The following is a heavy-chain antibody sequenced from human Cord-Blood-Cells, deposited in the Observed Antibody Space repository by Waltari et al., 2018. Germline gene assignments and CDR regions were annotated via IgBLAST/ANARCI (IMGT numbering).Heavy chain of an antibody. CDR2: INPNSGGT. J-gene: IGHJ6*02. V-gene: IGHV1-2*04. Sequence: QVQLVQSGAEVKKPGASVKVSCKASGYTFTGYYMHWVRQAPGQGLEWMGWINPNSGGTNYAQKFQGWVTMTRDTSISTAYMELSRLRSDDTAVYYCARTLYSSSSYYYYGMDVWGQGTTVTVSS. CDR1: GYTFTGYY. CDR3: ARTLYSSSSYYYYGMDV. D-gene: IGHD6-6*01.